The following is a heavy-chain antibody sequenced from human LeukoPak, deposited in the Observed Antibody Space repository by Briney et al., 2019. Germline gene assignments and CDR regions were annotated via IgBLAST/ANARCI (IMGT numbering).Heavy chain of an antibody. CDR2: IYYSGSA. J-gene: IGHJ4*02. V-gene: IGHV4-39*01. CDR1: GGSISSSTYY. CDR3: ASTERCSTTCPLDF. Sequence: SETLSLTCTVSGGSISSSTYYWGWIRQPPGKGLEWIGSIYYSGSAYYNPSLKSRVTISVDTSKSQFSLKLRSVTAADTAVYYCASTERCSTTCPLDFWGQGTLVTVSS. D-gene: IGHD2-2*01.